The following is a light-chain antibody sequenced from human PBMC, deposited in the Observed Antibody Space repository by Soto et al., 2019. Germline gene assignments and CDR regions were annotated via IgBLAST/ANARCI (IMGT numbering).Light chain of an antibody. Sequence: EIMMTQSPATVSVSPGERATLSCRASQSIRTNVAWYQQKPGQALRLLIYDASTRATGLSSRFSGSGSGTEFTLTISSLQSEDVAVYYCQQYTDWPPLTFGGGTRLE. CDR2: DAS. V-gene: IGKV3-15*01. CDR3: QQYTDWPPLT. CDR1: QSIRTN. J-gene: IGKJ4*01.